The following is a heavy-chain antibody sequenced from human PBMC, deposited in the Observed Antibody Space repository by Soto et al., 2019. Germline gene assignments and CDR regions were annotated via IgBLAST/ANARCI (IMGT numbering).Heavy chain of an antibody. V-gene: IGHV1-18*01. CDR1: GYTFTSYG. J-gene: IGHJ5*02. CDR2: ISPYNGKT. D-gene: IGHD6-19*01. Sequence: QVQLVQSGAEVKKPGASVKVSCKTSGYTFTSYGISWVRQAPGQGLEWMGWISPYNGKTNYAQKVQGRVTMTTDTSTSTAYMERRSLRSDDTAVYYCARDYSRGWSINFWGKGENWFDPWGQGTLVTVSS. CDR3: ARDYSRGWSINFWGKGENWFDP.